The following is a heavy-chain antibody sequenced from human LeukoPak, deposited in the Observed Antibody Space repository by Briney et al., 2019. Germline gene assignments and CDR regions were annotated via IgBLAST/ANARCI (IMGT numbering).Heavy chain of an antibody. CDR1: GFTFSSYA. Sequence: GGSLRLSCAASGFTFSSYAMSWVRQAPWKGLEWVSAISGSGGSTYYADSVKGRFTISRDNSKNTLYLQMNSLRAEDTAVYYCAKVIGSGWYPTFDYWGQGTLVTVSS. V-gene: IGHV3-23*01. CDR2: ISGSGGST. J-gene: IGHJ4*02. D-gene: IGHD6-19*01. CDR3: AKVIGSGWYPTFDY.